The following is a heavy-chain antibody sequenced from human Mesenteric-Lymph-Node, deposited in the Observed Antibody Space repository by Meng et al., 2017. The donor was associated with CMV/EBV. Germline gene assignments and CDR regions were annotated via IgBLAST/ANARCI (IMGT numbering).Heavy chain of an antibody. D-gene: IGHD2/OR15-2a*01. CDR1: GFTFSSYS. V-gene: IGHV3-21*01. J-gene: IGHJ4*02. Sequence: GGSLRLSCAASGFTFSSYSMNWVRQAPGKGLEWVSSISSSSSYIYYADSVKGRFTISRDNAKNSLYLQMNSLRAEDTAVYYCARDGEKYDFAKDWGQGTLVTVSS. CDR3: ARDGEKYDFAKD. CDR2: ISSSSSYI.